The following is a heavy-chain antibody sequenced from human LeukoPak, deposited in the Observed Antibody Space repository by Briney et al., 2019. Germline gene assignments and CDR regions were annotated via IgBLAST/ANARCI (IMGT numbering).Heavy chain of an antibody. J-gene: IGHJ4*02. V-gene: IGHV5-51*01. Sequence: GESLKISCKGSGYSFSNDWIGWVRQMPGKGLEWLGIIYPADSDTKYSPSFQGQVTISADKSISTAYLQWNSLGASDTAMYYCARRGCIGGTCYGYWGQGTLVTVSS. D-gene: IGHD2-15*01. CDR2: IYPADSDT. CDR1: GYSFSNDW. CDR3: ARRGCIGGTCYGY.